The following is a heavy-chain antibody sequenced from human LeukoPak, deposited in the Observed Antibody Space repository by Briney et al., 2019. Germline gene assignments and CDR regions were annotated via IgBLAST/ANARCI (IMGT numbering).Heavy chain of an antibody. CDR3: ASGSSGQDFRFDP. Sequence: GASVKVSCTASGYTFTGYYIHWVRQAPGQGLEWMGIINPSGGSTSYAQKFQGRVTMTRDTSTSTVYMELSSLRSEDTAVYYCASGSSGQDFRFDPWGQGTLVTVSS. CDR1: GYTFTGYY. V-gene: IGHV1-46*01. CDR2: INPSGGST. D-gene: IGHD3-22*01. J-gene: IGHJ5*02.